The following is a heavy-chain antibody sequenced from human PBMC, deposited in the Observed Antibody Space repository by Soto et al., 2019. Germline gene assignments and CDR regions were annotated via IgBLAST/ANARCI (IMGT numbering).Heavy chain of an antibody. Sequence: QVQLVESGGGVVQPGRSLRLSCAASGFTFSSYAMHWVRQAPGKGLEWVAVISYDGSNKYYADSVKGRFTISRDNSKNTLYLQMHSLRAEDTAVYYCARDVAADWYFDLWGRGTLVTVSS. V-gene: IGHV3-30-3*01. CDR3: ARDVAADWYFDL. J-gene: IGHJ2*01. CDR1: GFTFSSYA. D-gene: IGHD6-19*01. CDR2: ISYDGSNK.